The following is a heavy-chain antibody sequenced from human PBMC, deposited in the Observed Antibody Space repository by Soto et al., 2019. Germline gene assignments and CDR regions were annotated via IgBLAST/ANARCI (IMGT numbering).Heavy chain of an antibody. CDR2: ISSSSSYI. CDR3: ARSGGSELFTMVRGVIFWFDP. CDR1: GFTFSNAW. J-gene: IGHJ5*02. D-gene: IGHD3-10*01. V-gene: IGHV3-21*01. Sequence: TGGSLRLSCAASGFTFSNAWMNWVRQAPGKGLEWVSSISSSSSYIYYADSVKGRFTISRDNAKNSLYLQMNSLRAEDTAVYYCARSGGSELFTMVRGVIFWFDPWGQGTLVTVSS.